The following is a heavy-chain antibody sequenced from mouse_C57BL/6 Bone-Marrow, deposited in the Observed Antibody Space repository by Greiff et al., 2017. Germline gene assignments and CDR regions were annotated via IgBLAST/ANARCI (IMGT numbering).Heavy chain of an antibody. CDR3: VRGACDSDDDMDY. V-gene: IGHV10-1*01. CDR1: GFSFNTYA. J-gene: IGHJ4*01. Sequence: EVKLVESGGGLVQPKGSLKLSCAASGFSFNTYAMHWVRQAPGQGLEWVARIRSKSNNYDTYYADSMKDRFTISRDDSESMLYLQMNNLKTEDTAMYYCVRGACDSDDDMDYWGQGTTVTAAS. CDR2: IRSKSNNYDT.